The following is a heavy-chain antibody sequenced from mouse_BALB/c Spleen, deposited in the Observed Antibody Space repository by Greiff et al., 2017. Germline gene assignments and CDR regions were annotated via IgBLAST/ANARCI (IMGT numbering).Heavy chain of an antibody. CDR3: ARSYGRDAMDY. D-gene: IGHD1-1*01. CDR2: ISSGGSYT. Sequence: EVNVVESGGDLVKPGGSLKLSCAASGFTFSSYGMSWVRQTPDKRLEWVATISSGGSYTYYPDSVKGRFTISRDNAKNTLYLQMSSLKSEDTAMYYCARSYGRDAMDYWGQGTSVTVSS. V-gene: IGHV5-6*01. J-gene: IGHJ4*01. CDR1: GFTFSSYG.